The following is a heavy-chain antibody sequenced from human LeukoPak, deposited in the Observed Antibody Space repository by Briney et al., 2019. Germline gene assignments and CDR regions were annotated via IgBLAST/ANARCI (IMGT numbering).Heavy chain of an antibody. CDR3: ARDGWIQVWLGSFDY. J-gene: IGHJ4*02. CDR1: GFTFSSYA. D-gene: IGHD5-18*01. Sequence: GGSLRLSCAASGFTFSSYAMHWVRQAPGKGLEWVAVISYDGSNKYYADSVKGRFTISRDNSKNTLYLQMNSLRAEDTAVYYCARDGWIQVWLGSFDYWGQGTLVNVSS. CDR2: ISYDGSNK. V-gene: IGHV3-30*04.